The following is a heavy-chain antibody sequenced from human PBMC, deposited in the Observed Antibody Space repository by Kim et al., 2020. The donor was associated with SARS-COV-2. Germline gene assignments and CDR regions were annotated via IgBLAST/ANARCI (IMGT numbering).Heavy chain of an antibody. CDR1: GYSFTSYW. Sequence: GESLKISCKGSGYSFTSYWIGWVRQMPGKGLEWMGIIYPGDSDTRYSPSFQGQVTISADKSISTAYLQWSSLKASDTAMYYCARLSSPLGAAVRPPPDYWGQGTLVTVSS. CDR3: ARLSSPLGAAVRPPPDY. CDR2: IYPGDSDT. J-gene: IGHJ4*02. D-gene: IGHD6-13*01. V-gene: IGHV5-51*01.